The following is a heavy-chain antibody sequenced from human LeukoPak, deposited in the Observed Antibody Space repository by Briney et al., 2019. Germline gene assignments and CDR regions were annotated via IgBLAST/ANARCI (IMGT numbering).Heavy chain of an antibody. V-gene: IGHV4-39*07. J-gene: IGHJ5*02. CDR2: IFYTGKT. D-gene: IGHD3-16*01. CDR1: GGSVYTSDYY. Sequence: SETLSLTCTVSGGSVYTSDYYWGWVRQPPGKGPEWIGDIFYTGKTNYNPSLKSRVSISIDTSKNQFSLKLTSVTAADTAVYYLAKVFEPWGQGTPGTV. CDR3: AKVFEP.